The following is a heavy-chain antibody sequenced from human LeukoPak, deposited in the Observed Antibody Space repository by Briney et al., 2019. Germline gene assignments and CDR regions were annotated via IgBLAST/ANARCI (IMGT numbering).Heavy chain of an antibody. J-gene: IGHJ4*02. D-gene: IGHD3-10*01. CDR1: GGSVSSGSYY. CDR3: ASQYYYGGDTYYSDY. V-gene: IGHV4-61*01. CDR2: IYYSGST. Sequence: SETLSLTCTVSGGSVSSGSYYWSWIRQPPGKGLEWIGYIYYSGSTNYNPSLKSRVTISVDTSKNQFSLKLSSVTAADTAVYYCASQYYYGGDTYYSDYWGQGTLVTVSS.